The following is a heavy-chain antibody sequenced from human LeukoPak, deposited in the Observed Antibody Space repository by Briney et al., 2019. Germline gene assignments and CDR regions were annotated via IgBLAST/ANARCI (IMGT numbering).Heavy chain of an antibody. Sequence: PSETLSLTCTVSGGSISSGGYYWSWIRQHPGKGLEWIGYIYYSGSTYYNPSLKSRVTISVDTSKNQFSLKLSSVTAADTAVYYCARGLAAAILTPYYFDYWGQGTLVTVSS. J-gene: IGHJ4*02. CDR2: IYYSGST. D-gene: IGHD2-2*02. CDR1: GGSISSGGYY. CDR3: ARGLAAAILTPYYFDY. V-gene: IGHV4-31*03.